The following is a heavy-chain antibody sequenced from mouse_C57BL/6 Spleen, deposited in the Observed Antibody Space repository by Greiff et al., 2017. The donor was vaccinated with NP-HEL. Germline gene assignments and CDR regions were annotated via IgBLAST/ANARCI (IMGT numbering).Heavy chain of an antibody. CDR1: GFTFTSYS. V-gene: IGHV1-4*01. CDR2: INPSSGYT. Sequence: VQLLQSGAELARPGASVKMSCKASGFTFTSYSMHWVHQTPGQGLEWIGSINPSSGYTKYNQKFNDKATFTADKSSSPAYMQLSSRTSEDSAVYYCAPDSSDRLWGQGTTLTVAS. D-gene: IGHD3-2*02. J-gene: IGHJ2*01. CDR3: APDSSDRL.